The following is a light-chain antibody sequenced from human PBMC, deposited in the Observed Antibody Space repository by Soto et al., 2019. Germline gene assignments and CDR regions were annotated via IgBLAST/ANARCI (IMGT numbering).Light chain of an antibody. V-gene: IGLV2-8*01. J-gene: IGLJ1*01. CDR1: RSDVGGYNY. Sequence: QSALTQPPSASGSPGQSVTISCTGTRSDVGGYNYVSWYQQHPGKAPKLMIYEVSQRPSGVPDRFSGSKSGNTASLTVSGLQAEDESDYYCSSSAGSNNLYVFGTGTKLTVL. CDR2: EVS. CDR3: SSSAGSNNLYV.